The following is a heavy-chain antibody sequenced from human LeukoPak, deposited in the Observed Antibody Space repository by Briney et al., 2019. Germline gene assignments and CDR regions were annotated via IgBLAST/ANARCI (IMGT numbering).Heavy chain of an antibody. CDR2: IIPIFGTA. J-gene: IGHJ4*02. V-gene: IGHV1-69*05. CDR3: AREAHYYDSSGYWEY. Sequence: SVKVSCKASGGTFSSYAISWVRQAPGQGLEWMGGIIPIFGTANYAQKFQGRVTITTDESTSTAYMGLSSLRSEDTAVYYCAREAHYYDSSGYWEYWGQGTLVTVSS. CDR1: GGTFSSYA. D-gene: IGHD3-22*01.